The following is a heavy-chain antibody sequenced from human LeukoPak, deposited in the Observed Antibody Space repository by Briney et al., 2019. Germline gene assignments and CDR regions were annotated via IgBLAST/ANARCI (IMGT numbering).Heavy chain of an antibody. CDR1: GGSISSYY. V-gene: IGHV4-59*01. Sequence: ASETLSLTCTVSGGSISSYYWSRIRQPPGKGLEWIGYIYYSGSTNYNPSLKSRVTISVDTSKNQFSLKLSSVTAADTAVYYCARLIKGVFYWGQGTLVTVSS. CDR2: IYYSGST. D-gene: IGHD5-24*01. J-gene: IGHJ4*02. CDR3: ARLIKGVFY.